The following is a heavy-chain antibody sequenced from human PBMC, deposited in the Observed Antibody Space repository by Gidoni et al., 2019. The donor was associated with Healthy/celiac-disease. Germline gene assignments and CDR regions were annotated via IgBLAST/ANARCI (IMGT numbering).Heavy chain of an antibody. D-gene: IGHD3-22*01. J-gene: IGHJ4*02. V-gene: IGHV4-34*01. CDR3: ATPSPYYYDSSGYPLGY. Sequence: QVQLQQWGAGLLKPSETLSLTCAVYGGSFSGYYWSWIRQPPGKGLEWIGEINHSGSTNYNPSLKSRVTISVDTSKNQFSLKLSSVTAADTAVYYCATPSPYYYDSSGYPLGYWGQGTLVTVSS. CDR1: GGSFSGYY. CDR2: INHSGST.